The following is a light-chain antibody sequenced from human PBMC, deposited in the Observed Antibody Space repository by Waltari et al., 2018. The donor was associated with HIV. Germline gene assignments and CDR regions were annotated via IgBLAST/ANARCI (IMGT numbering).Light chain of an antibody. V-gene: IGKV3-20*01. J-gene: IGKJ2*01. Sequence: PGERATLSCRASQSVSSSHLAWYQQTPGLPPRLLIYGASSRATGIPDRFGGSGSGTDFTLTISRLEPEDFAVYYCQQYGTAPYTFGQGTKLEIK. CDR3: QQYGTAPYT. CDR1: QSVSSSH. CDR2: GAS.